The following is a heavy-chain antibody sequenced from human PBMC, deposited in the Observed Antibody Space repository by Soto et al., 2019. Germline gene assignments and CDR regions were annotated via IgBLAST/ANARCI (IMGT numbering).Heavy chain of an antibody. CDR2: IYYSGST. Sequence: PSETLSLTCTVSGGSISSYYWSCIRQPPGKALEWIGYIYYSGSTDYNPSLKSRVTISVDTSKNQFSLKLSSVTAADTAVYYCARDLSTGSYYFDYWGQGTLVTVSS. CDR1: GGSISSYY. V-gene: IGHV4-59*01. D-gene: IGHD4-17*01. J-gene: IGHJ4*02. CDR3: ARDLSTGSYYFDY.